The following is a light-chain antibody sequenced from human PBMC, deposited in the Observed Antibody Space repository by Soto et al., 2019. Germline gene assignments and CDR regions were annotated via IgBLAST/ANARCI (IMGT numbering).Light chain of an antibody. J-gene: IGKJ1*01. CDR3: QQYNSYSPWT. V-gene: IGKV1-5*01. CDR2: DAS. Sequence: DIQMTQSPSSLSASVGNRVTITCQASQDIATYLNWYQQKPGKAPKLLIYDASSLESGVPSRFSGSGSGTEFTLTISSLQPDDFATYYCQQYNSYSPWTFGQGTKVHIK. CDR1: QDIATY.